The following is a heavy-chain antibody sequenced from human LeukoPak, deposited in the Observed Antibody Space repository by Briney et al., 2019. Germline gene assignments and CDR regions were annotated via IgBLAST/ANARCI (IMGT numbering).Heavy chain of an antibody. CDR3: VRDDYGMDV. Sequence: GGSLRLSCEASGFPFSNYFMHWVRQAPGEGLMWVSRINAGGSRANYADSVKGRFTVSRDNAKNTLYLQMNGLRVEDTAVYFCVRDDYGMDVWGQGTAVIVSS. J-gene: IGHJ6*02. V-gene: IGHV3-74*01. CDR1: GFPFSNYF. CDR2: INAGGSRA.